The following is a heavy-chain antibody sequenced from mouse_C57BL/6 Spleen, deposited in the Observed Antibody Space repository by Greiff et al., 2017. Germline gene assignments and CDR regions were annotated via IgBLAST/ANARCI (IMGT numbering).Heavy chain of an antibody. CDR1: GYTFTSYW. J-gene: IGHJ2*01. CDR3: ARRGNYSFDY. D-gene: IGHD2-1*01. Sequence: VKLQQPGAELVMPGASVKLSCKASGYTFTSYWMHWVKQRPGQGLEWIGEIDPSDSYTNYNQKFKGKSTLTVDKSSSTAYMQLSSLTSEDSAVYYWARRGNYSFDYWGQGTTLTVSS. V-gene: IGHV1-69*01. CDR2: IDPSDSYT.